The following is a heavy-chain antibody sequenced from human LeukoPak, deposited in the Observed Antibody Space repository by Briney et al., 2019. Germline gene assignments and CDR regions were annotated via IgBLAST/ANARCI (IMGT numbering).Heavy chain of an antibody. CDR2: ISSSGSTI. J-gene: IGHJ6*02. CDR1: GFTFSSYE. CDR3: ARGLTRGMDI. V-gene: IGHV3-48*03. Sequence: GGSLRLSCAASGFTFSSYEMNWVRQAPGKGLEWVSYISSSGSTIYYADSVKGRFTISRDNAKNSLYLQMNSLRAEDTAVYYCARGLTRGMDIWGQGTTVTVTS.